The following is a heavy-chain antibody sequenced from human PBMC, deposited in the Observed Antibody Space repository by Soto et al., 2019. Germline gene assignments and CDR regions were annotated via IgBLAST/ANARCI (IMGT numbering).Heavy chain of an antibody. D-gene: IGHD3-3*01. Sequence: GGSLRLSCAASGFTFSSYAMSWVRQAPGKGLEWVSAISGSGGSTYYADSVKGRFTISRDNSKNTLYLQMNSLRAEDTAVYYCAKDRKYYDFWSGYYMDDAFDIWGQGTMVTVSS. V-gene: IGHV3-23*01. CDR3: AKDRKYYDFWSGYYMDDAFDI. CDR2: ISGSGGST. J-gene: IGHJ3*02. CDR1: GFTFSSYA.